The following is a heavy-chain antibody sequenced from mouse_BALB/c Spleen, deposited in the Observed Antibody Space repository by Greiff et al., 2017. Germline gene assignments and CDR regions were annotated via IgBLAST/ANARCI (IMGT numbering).Heavy chain of an antibody. CDR3: ARWGTTVPAWFAY. V-gene: IGHV5-6-5*01. CDR1: GFTFSSYA. J-gene: IGHJ3*01. D-gene: IGHD1-1*01. Sequence: EVMLVESGGGLVKPGGSLKLSCAASGFTFSSYAMSWVRQTPEKRLEWVASISSGGSTYYPDSVKGRFTISRDNARNILYLQMSSLRSEDTAMYYCARWGTTVPAWFAYWGQGTLVTVSA. CDR2: ISSGGST.